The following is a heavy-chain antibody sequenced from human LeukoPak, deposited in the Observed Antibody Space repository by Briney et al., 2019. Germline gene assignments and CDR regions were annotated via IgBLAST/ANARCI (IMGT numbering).Heavy chain of an antibody. Sequence: GGSLRLSCAASGLTLSSYWMHWVRQAPGKGLVWVSRIHRNGSITNYADSVKGRFTISRDSAKNTLYLQMNSLRAEDTAVYYCARETSTAAQYYFDYWGQRTQVTVSS. CDR2: IHRNGSIT. CDR1: GLTLSSYW. CDR3: ARETSTAAQYYFDY. V-gene: IGHV3-74*01. D-gene: IGHD6-13*01. J-gene: IGHJ4*02.